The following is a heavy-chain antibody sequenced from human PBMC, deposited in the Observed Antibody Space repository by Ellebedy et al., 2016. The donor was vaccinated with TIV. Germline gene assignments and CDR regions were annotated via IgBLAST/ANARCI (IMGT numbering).Heavy chain of an antibody. CDR3: ARYDPLAAVQFDY. D-gene: IGHD6-25*01. J-gene: IGHJ4*02. Sequence: GESLKISCAASGFTFSTYTMNWVRQAPGKGLEWISYISSTANTIYYADSVKGRFTISRDNAKNSLYLQMNSLRAEDTAVYYCARYDPLAAVQFDYWGQGTLVTVSS. CDR1: GFTFSTYT. V-gene: IGHV3-48*04. CDR2: ISSTANTI.